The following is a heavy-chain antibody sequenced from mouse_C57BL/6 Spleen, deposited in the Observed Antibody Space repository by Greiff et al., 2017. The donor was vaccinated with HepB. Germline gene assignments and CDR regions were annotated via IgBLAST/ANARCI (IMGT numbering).Heavy chain of an antibody. CDR2: INPSNGGT. Sequence: QVQLQQPGTELVKPGASVKLSCKASGYTFTSYWMHWVKQRPGQGLEWIGNINPSNGGTNYNEKFKSKATLTVDKSSSTAYMQLSSLTSEDSAVYYCAREVSTMVTTRYFDVWGTGTTVTVSS. V-gene: IGHV1-53*01. CDR1: GYTFTSYW. D-gene: IGHD2-2*01. CDR3: AREVSTMVTTRYFDV. J-gene: IGHJ1*03.